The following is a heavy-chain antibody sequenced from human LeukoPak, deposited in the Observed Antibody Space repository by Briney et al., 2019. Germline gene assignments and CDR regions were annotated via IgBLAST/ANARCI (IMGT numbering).Heavy chain of an antibody. V-gene: IGHV4-4*07. CDR1: GGSISSYY. J-gene: IGHJ4*02. CDR3: ARGGPVAGPFDFDY. CDR2: IYTSGST. Sequence: SETLSLTCTVSGGSISSYYWSWIRQPAGKGLEWIGRIYTSGSTNYNPSLKSRVTMSVDTSKNQFSLKLSSVTAADTAVYYCARGGPVAGPFDFDYWGQGTLVTVSS. D-gene: IGHD6-19*01.